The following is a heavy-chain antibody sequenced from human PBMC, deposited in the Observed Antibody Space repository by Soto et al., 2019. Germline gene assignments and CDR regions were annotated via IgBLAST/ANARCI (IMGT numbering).Heavy chain of an antibody. CDR1: GYTFTSSY. CDR2: INPSGGST. Sequence: ASVKVSCKASGYTFTSSYMHWVRQAPGQGLEWMGIINPSGGSTSYAQKFQGRVTMTRDTSTSTVYMELSSLRSEDTAVYYCARVYCSGGSCYRIDYWGQRTLVTVS. CDR3: ARVYCSGGSCYRIDY. J-gene: IGHJ4*02. V-gene: IGHV1-46*01. D-gene: IGHD2-15*01.